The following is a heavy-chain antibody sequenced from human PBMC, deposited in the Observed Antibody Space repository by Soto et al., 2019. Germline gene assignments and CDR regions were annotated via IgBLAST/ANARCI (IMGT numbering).Heavy chain of an antibody. J-gene: IGHJ4*02. V-gene: IGHV3-30*03. CDR1: GFAFSDYG. Sequence: QVQLVESGGGVVQPGRSLRLSCAASGFAFSDYGLHWVRQAPGKGLEWVAVISYDGTNKYYAGSVKGRFTISRDNTKNILYLQMDSLRPDDTSVYYCASWAGRSTTAFFSGPFDFWGQGTLVTVSS. CDR2: ISYDGTNK. CDR3: ASWAGRSTTAFFSGPFDF. D-gene: IGHD2-2*01.